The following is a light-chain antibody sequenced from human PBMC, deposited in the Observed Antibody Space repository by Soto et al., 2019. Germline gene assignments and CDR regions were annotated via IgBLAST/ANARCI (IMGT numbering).Light chain of an antibody. J-gene: IGKJ2*01. CDR1: QSVGSK. V-gene: IGKV3-15*01. CDR3: QERSKWPLYT. Sequence: EIVMTQSPATLSVSPGERASLSCRASQSVGSKLIWYQHKPGQAPRLLIYGASARATGIPARFSGSGSGTEFTLTISSPQPEDSAIYYCQERSKWPLYTFGQGTKLEIK. CDR2: GAS.